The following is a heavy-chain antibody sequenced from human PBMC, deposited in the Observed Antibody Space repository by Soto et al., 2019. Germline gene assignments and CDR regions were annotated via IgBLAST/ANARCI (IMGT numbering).Heavy chain of an antibody. CDR2: IYPGDSDT. CDR1: GYSFTSYW. CDR3: AITTSSFYNAFDI. D-gene: IGHD2-2*01. V-gene: IGHV5-51*01. Sequence: PGESLKISCKGSGYSFTSYWIGWVRQMPGKGLEWMGIIYPGDSDTRYSPSFQGQVTISADKSISTAYLQWSSLKASDTAMYYCAITTSSFYNAFDIWGQGTMVTVSS. J-gene: IGHJ3*02.